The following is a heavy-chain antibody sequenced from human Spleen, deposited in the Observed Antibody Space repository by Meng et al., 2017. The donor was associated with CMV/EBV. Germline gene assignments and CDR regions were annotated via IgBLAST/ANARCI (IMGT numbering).Heavy chain of an antibody. CDR3: AKPSSGIAVAGTPLPRN. CDR1: GFTFSSYG. Sequence: GGSLRLSCAASGFTFSSYGMHWVRQAPGKGLEWVAFIRYDGSNKYYADSVEGRFTISRDNSKNTLYLQMNSLRAEDTAVYYCAKPSSGIAVAGTPLPRNWGQGTLVTVSS. CDR2: IRYDGSNK. V-gene: IGHV3-30*02. D-gene: IGHD6-19*01. J-gene: IGHJ4*02.